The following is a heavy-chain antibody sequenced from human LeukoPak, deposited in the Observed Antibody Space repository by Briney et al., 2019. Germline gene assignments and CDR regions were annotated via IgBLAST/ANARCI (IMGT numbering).Heavy chain of an antibody. J-gene: IGHJ4*02. V-gene: IGHV1-18*01. CDR2: ISAYNGNT. CDR3: AREVVAAASTSGVPELQIDY. CDR1: GYTFTSYG. D-gene: IGHD2-15*01. Sequence: GASVKVSCKASGYTFTSYGISWVRQAPGQGLEWMGWISAYNGNTNYAQKLQGRVTMTTDTSTSTAYMELRSPRSDDTAVYYCAREVVAAASTSGVPELQIDYWGQGTLVTVSS.